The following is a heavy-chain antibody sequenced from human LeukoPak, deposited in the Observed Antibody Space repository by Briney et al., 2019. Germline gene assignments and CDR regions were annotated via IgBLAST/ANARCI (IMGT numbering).Heavy chain of an antibody. V-gene: IGHV3-23*01. CDR1: GFTFSSYG. J-gene: IGHJ4*02. Sequence: GGSLRLSCAASGFTFSSYGMHWVRQAPGKGLEWVSSISPSGGTTYYAGSVKGRFTISRDNSRNTLYLQMNSLRAEDTAVYYCVKVPVWGQGTLVTVSS. CDR2: ISPSGGTT. CDR3: VKVPV.